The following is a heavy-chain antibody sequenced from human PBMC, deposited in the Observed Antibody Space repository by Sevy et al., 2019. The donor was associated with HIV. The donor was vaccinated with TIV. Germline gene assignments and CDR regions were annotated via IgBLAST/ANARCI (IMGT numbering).Heavy chain of an antibody. D-gene: IGHD3-10*01. J-gene: IGHJ6*02. CDR2: IRGGSRTI. CDR3: ARDGRRGYDMDV. V-gene: IGHV3-48*01. CDR1: GFTYGTHS. Sequence: GGSLRLSCAASGFTYGTHSMNWVRQAPGKGLEWVSYIRGGSRTIYYAYSVKGRFTISRDNAKNCLSLQMNSLRVEDTAVYYCARDGRRGYDMDVWGQGTTVTVSS.